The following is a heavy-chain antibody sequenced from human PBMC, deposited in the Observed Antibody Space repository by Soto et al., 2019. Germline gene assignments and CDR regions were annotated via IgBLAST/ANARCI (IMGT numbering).Heavy chain of an antibody. CDR3: ARDKPTVTTGTFDY. Sequence: GGSLRLSCAASGFTFSSYSMNWVRQAPGKGLEWVSYISSSSSTIYYADSVKGRFTISRDNAKNSLYLQMNSLRAEDTAVYYCARDKPTVTTGTFDYWGQGTLVTVSS. CDR2: ISSSSSTI. J-gene: IGHJ4*02. CDR1: GFTFSSYS. V-gene: IGHV3-48*01. D-gene: IGHD4-17*01.